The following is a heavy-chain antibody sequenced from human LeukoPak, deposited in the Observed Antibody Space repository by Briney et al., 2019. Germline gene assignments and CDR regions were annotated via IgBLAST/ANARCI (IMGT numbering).Heavy chain of an antibody. D-gene: IGHD6-6*01. V-gene: IGHV1-69*01. CDR1: GGTFSSYA. J-gene: IGHJ4*02. CDR2: IIPIFGTA. Sequence: ASVKVSCKASGGTFSSYAISWVRQAPGQGLEWMGGIIPIFGTANYAQKFRGRVTITADESTSTAYMELSSLRSEDTAVYYCARVWGFSSSTQNFDYWGQGTLVTVSS. CDR3: ARVWGFSSSTQNFDY.